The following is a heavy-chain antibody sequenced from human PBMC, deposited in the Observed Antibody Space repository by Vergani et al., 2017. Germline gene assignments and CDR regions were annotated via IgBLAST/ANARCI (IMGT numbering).Heavy chain of an antibody. CDR1: TGSISDYY. J-gene: IGHJ3*02. Sequence: QVQLQESGPGLVKPSETLFLTCTVSTGSISDYYWSWIRQPPGKGLEWIGYIYYSGSTYYNPSLKSRVTISVDTSKNQFSLKLSSVTAADTAVYYCARDVNYSGAFDIWGQGTMVTVSS. V-gene: IGHV4-59*01. CDR3: ARDVNYSGAFDI. D-gene: IGHD3-10*01. CDR2: IYYSGST.